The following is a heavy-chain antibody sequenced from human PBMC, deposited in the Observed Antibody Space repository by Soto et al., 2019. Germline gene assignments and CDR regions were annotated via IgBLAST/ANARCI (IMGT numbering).Heavy chain of an antibody. V-gene: IGHV1-69*13. Sequence: PVEVSCKASGGTFRSHAISWVRQAPGQGLEWMGGIIPIFGTANYAQKFQGRVTITADESTSTAYMELSSLRSEDTAVYYCARMVWFGEVNYMDVWGRGTTVTVSS. CDR1: GGTFRSHA. D-gene: IGHD3-10*01. CDR2: IIPIFGTA. CDR3: ARMVWFGEVNYMDV. J-gene: IGHJ6*03.